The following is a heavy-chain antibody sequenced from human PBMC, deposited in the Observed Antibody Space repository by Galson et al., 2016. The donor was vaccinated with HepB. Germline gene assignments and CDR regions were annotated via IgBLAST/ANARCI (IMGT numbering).Heavy chain of an antibody. Sequence: SLRLSCAASGFIFRSYAMSWVRQTPGKGLEWVSGISGSGANTYYADSVTGRFTISRDNSRNAQYLQMSSLRVEDTAVYFCAKDMGFDSLTDINFQFDSWGRGILVTVSS. CDR3: AKDMGFDSLTDINFQFDS. J-gene: IGHJ4*02. CDR1: GFIFRSYA. D-gene: IGHD3-9*01. V-gene: IGHV3-23*01. CDR2: ISGSGANT.